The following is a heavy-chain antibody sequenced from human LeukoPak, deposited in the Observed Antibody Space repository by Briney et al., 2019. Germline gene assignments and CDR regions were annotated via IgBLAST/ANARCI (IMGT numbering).Heavy chain of an antibody. Sequence: GGSLRLSCAASGFTFSSYGVSWVRQAPGKGLEWVSGISGSGHRTYYADSVKGRFTISRDNSKNTLYLQMNSLRAEDTVVYYCAKDWGEYFDYVWGSFTSFDFWGQGTLVTVSS. CDR1: GFTFSSYG. D-gene: IGHD3-16*01. J-gene: IGHJ4*02. V-gene: IGHV3-23*01. CDR3: AKDWGEYFDYVWGSFTSFDF. CDR2: ISGSGHRT.